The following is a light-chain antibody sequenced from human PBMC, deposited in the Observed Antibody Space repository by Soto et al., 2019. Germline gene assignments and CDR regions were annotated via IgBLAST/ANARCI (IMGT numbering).Light chain of an antibody. CDR1: SSDVGSYNL. CDR3: CSYAGSSRFANWV. J-gene: IGLJ3*02. Sequence: QSVLTQPASVSGSPGQPITISCTGTSSDVGSYNLVSWYQQHPGKAPKLMIYEGTKRPSGVSNRFSGSKSGNTASLTISRLQAEDEADYYCCSYAGSSRFANWVFGGGTKLTVL. CDR2: EGT. V-gene: IGLV2-23*03.